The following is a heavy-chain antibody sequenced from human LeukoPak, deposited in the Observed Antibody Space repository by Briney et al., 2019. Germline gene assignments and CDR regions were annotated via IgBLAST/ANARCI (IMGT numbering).Heavy chain of an antibody. CDR2: IKSKTDGGTT. Sequence: GGSLRLSCAASGFTFNNAWMVWIRQAPGKGLEWVGRIKSKTDGGTTDYAAPVKGRFTTSRDDSKNTLYLEMNSLKTEDTAVYYCTTRGSDSGCPFFWGQGTLVTVSS. V-gene: IGHV3-15*01. CDR1: GFTFNNAW. CDR3: TTRGSDSGCPFF. D-gene: IGHD3-10*01. J-gene: IGHJ4*02.